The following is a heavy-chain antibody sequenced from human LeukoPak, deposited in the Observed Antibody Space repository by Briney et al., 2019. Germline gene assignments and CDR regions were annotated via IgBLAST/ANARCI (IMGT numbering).Heavy chain of an antibody. J-gene: IGHJ4*02. CDR1: GFTFDDYA. D-gene: IGHD3-22*01. Sequence: PGGSLRLSCAASGFTFDDYAMHWVRQAPGKGLEWVSGISWNSGSIGYVDSVKGRFTISRDNAKNSLYLQMNSLRAEDTALYYCASGRSYDSSGLDYWGQGTLVTVSS. CDR3: ASGRSYDSSGLDY. V-gene: IGHV3-9*01. CDR2: ISWNSGSI.